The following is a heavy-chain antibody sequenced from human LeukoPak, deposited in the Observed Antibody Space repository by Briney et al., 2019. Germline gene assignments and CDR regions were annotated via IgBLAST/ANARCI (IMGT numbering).Heavy chain of an antibody. V-gene: IGHV3-7*01. CDR3: ARDKAVLLWFGELGYIDV. CDR2: IKQDGSEK. Sequence: GGSLRLSCAASGFTFSSYWMSWVRQAPGKGLEWVANIKQDGSEKYYVDSVKGRFTISRDNAKNSLYLQMNSLRAEDTAVYYCARDKAVLLWFGELGYIDVWGKGTTVTISS. CDR1: GFTFSSYW. D-gene: IGHD3-10*01. J-gene: IGHJ6*03.